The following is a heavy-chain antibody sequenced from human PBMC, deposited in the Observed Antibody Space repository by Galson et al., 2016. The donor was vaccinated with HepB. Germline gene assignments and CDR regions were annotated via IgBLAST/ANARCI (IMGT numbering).Heavy chain of an antibody. D-gene: IGHD3-22*01. CDR3: ARTTYFFDSDFSMILALVKNNWFDP. CDR2: IYWDDDE. Sequence: PALVKPTQTLTLTCTFSGFSLTTSGVGVGWIRQPPGKALEWLALIYWDDDELYNPSLKSRLTIAKDTSKNQVVLTLTNMDPVDTATYYCARTTYFFDSDFSMILALVKNNWFDPWGQGTLVTVSS. J-gene: IGHJ5*02. CDR1: GFSLTTSGVG. V-gene: IGHV2-5*02.